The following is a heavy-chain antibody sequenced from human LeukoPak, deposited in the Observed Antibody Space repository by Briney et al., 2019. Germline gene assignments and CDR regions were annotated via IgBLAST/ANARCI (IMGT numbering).Heavy chain of an antibody. Sequence: GGSLRLSCAASGFTFSNYAMHWVRQAPGKGLEWVAVMWYDGSNEYYTDSMKGRFTISRDNSKNTLYLQMNSLRAEDTAVYYCARAGGYSFGPGGYWGQGTLVTVSS. CDR3: ARAGGYSFGPGGY. V-gene: IGHV3-33*01. CDR2: MWYDGSNE. CDR1: GFTFSNYA. J-gene: IGHJ4*02. D-gene: IGHD5-18*01.